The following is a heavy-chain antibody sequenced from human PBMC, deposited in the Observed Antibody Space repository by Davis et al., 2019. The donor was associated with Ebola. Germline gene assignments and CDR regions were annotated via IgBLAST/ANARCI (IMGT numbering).Heavy chain of an antibody. Sequence: GESLKISCAVSGFTFSSYAMSWVRQAPGKGLEWVSGISGSGGSTYYADSVKGRFTISRDNSKNTLYLQVSSLRAEDTAVYYCARIFGVIPHFDYWGQGTQVTVSS. D-gene: IGHD3-3*01. CDR3: ARIFGVIPHFDY. CDR2: ISGSGGST. V-gene: IGHV3-23*01. CDR1: GFTFSSYA. J-gene: IGHJ4*02.